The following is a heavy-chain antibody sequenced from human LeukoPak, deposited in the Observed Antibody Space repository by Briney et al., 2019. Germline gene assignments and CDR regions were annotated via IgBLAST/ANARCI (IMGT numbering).Heavy chain of an antibody. CDR1: GGSFSGYY. D-gene: IGHD3-10*01. Sequence: SETLSLTCAVYGGSFSGYYWSWIRQPPGEGLEWIGEINHSGSTNYNPSLKSRVTISVDTSKNQFSLKLSSVTAADTAVYYCARGRVADSWGQGTLVTVSS. CDR2: INHSGST. J-gene: IGHJ4*02. V-gene: IGHV4-34*01. CDR3: ARGRVADS.